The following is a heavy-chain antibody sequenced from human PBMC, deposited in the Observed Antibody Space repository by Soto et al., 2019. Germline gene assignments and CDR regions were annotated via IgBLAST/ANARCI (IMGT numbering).Heavy chain of an antibody. J-gene: IGHJ4*02. D-gene: IGHD2-15*01. CDR1: AFTFSSYG. V-gene: IGHV3-30*18. CDR2: ITYEGRNK. Sequence: QVQLVESGGGVVQPGRSLRLSCAASAFTFSSYGMHWVRQAPGKGLEWVAGITYEGRNKDYADSVKGRFTIPRNNLKNTLFLQMNSLRAEDTAVCYCAKGPVGSGGTRMDYWSQGTLVTVSS. CDR3: AKGPVGSGGTRMDY.